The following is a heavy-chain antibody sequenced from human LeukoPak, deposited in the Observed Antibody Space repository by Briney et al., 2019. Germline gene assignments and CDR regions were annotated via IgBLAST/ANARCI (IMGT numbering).Heavy chain of an antibody. J-gene: IGHJ4*02. CDR3: ARGHRGRGQFDY. Sequence: GASVTVSCKASGYTFTSYDINWVRQATGQGLEWMGWMNPNSGNTGYAQKFQGRVTMTRNTSISTAYMELSSLRSEDTAVYYCARGHRGRGQFDYWGQGTLVTVSS. CDR1: GYTFTSYD. CDR2: MNPNSGNT. V-gene: IGHV1-8*01.